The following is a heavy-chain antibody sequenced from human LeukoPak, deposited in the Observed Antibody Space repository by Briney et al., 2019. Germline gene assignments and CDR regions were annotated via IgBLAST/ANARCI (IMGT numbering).Heavy chain of an antibody. V-gene: IGHV2-70*11. CDR3: ALMRFVYYDSSGYPYFDY. Sequence: ESGPTLVNPTQPLILTRSFPGLSPRTSGMCVSCIRQPPGKALEWLARSDRDDDKDYITSLTTRVTICKDTSKNQVVLTMTNMDPVDTAAYYCALMRFVYYDSSGYPYFDYWGQGTLVTVSS. CDR2: SDRDDDK. CDR1: GLSPRTSGMC. J-gene: IGHJ4*02. D-gene: IGHD3-22*01.